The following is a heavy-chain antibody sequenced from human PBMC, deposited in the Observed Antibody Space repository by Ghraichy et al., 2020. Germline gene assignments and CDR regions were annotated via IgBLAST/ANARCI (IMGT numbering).Heavy chain of an antibody. Sequence: SETLSLTCTVSGGSISSSSYYWGWIRQPPGKGLEWIGSIYYSGSTYYNPSLKSRVTISVDTSKNQFSLKLSSVTAADTAVYYCARHSPIWAYYDFWSAQYGFRFDPWGQGTLVTVSS. CDR1: GGSISSSSYY. V-gene: IGHV4-39*01. D-gene: IGHD3-3*01. CDR3: ARHSPIWAYYDFWSAQYGFRFDP. J-gene: IGHJ5*02. CDR2: IYYSGST.